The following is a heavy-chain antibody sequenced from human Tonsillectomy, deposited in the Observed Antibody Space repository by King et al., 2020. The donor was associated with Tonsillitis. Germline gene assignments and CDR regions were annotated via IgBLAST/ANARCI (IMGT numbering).Heavy chain of an antibody. CDR2: ISWNSERI. CDR3: TPLQGGH. J-gene: IGHJ4*02. CDR1: GFTFDIYV. D-gene: IGHD3-16*01. V-gene: IGHV3-9*01. Sequence: DVQLVESGGGLVQPGRSLRLSCAASGFTFDIYVMTWVRQAPGKGLEWVSGISWNSERIDYADSVKGRFTISRDNAKNCLYLQMNSLRAEDTAFYYCTPLQGGHCGQGTLVTVSS.